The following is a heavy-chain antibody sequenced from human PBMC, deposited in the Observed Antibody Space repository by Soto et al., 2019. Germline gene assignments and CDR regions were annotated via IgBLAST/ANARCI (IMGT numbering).Heavy chain of an antibody. CDR3: ARDHPGDAPRTDYFDY. CDR1: GYTFTSYG. V-gene: IGHV1-18*01. CDR2: ISAYNGNT. Sequence: QVQLVQSGAEVKKPGASVKVSCKASGYTFTSYGISWVRPAPRQGLEWMGRISAYNGNTNYAQKLQGRVTMTTDPSTSTAYMELGILRSDDTAVYYCARDHPGDAPRTDYFDYWGQGTLVTVSS. J-gene: IGHJ4*02. D-gene: IGHD2-8*02.